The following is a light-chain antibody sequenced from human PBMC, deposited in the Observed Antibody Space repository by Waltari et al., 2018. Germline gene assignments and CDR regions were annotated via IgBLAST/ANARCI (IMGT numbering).Light chain of an antibody. CDR1: QGIDTF. CDR3: QQSHTMLYT. CDR2: GAT. J-gene: IGKJ2*01. Sequence: DIQLTQSPSSLSASVGDRVTITCRASQGIDTFLNWYQQRPGKAPKVLIYGATTLQSGVPSRFSDSGAGTHCTLTICSLQPGDFATYCCQQSHTMLYTFGQGTKLEIK. V-gene: IGKV1-39*01.